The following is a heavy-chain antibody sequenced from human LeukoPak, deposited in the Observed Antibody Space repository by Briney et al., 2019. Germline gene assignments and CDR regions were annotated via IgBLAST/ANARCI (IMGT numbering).Heavy chain of an antibody. Sequence: ASVKVSCKASGYTFTGDYLHWVRLAPGQGLEWMGWMSPNSGGTNYAQKFQGRVTMTRDTSISTAYMELSRLRSDDTAAYYCARDYASGSYYDYWGQGSLVTVSS. CDR1: GYTFTGDY. CDR3: ARDYASGSYYDY. D-gene: IGHD3-10*01. J-gene: IGHJ4*02. V-gene: IGHV1-2*02. CDR2: MSPNSGGT.